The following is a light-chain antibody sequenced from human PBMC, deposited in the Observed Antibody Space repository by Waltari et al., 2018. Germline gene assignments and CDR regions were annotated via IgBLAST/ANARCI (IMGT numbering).Light chain of an antibody. CDR1: QSVRSN. CDR3: QQRSNWPHT. V-gene: IGKV3-11*01. Sequence: EIVLPQSPVTLSLSPGERATLSCRASQSVRSNLAWYQQKPGQAPSLLIYDASTRATGIPARFSGSGSGTDFTLTISSLEPEDFALYYCQQRSNWPHTFGQGTKVEI. CDR2: DAS. J-gene: IGKJ2*01.